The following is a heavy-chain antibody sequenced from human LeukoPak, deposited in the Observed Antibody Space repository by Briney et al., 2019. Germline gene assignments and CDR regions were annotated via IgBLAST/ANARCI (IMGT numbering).Heavy chain of an antibody. D-gene: IGHD3-10*01. Sequence: SQTLSLTCTVSGGSIRSGDYSWNWIRQHPGKGLEWIGYIYYSGSTYYNPSLTSRVTMSVDTSKNQFSLKLSSVTAADTAVYYCARGLNAGFGELVGSTTDYYFDYWGQGTLVTVSS. J-gene: IGHJ4*02. CDR3: ARGLNAGFGELVGSTTDYYFDY. CDR2: IYYSGST. CDR1: GGSIRSGDYS. V-gene: IGHV4-31*03.